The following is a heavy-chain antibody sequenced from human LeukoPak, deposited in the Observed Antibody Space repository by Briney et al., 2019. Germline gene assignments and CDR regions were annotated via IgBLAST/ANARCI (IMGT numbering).Heavy chain of an antibody. J-gene: IGHJ4*02. CDR1: GYTFTSYD. CDR2: VNPNSGNT. Sequence: ASVKVSCKASGYTFTSYDINWVRQATGQGLEWMGWVNPNSGNTGYAQKFQGRVTMTRDTSISTVYMELSSLRSEDTAVYYCARGTTAGTPYYFDLWDQGTLVTVSS. D-gene: IGHD6-13*01. V-gene: IGHV1-8*01. CDR3: ARGTTAGTPYYFDL.